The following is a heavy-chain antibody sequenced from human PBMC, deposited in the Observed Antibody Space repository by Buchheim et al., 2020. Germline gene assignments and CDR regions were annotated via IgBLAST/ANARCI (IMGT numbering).Heavy chain of an antibody. J-gene: IGHJ5*02. Sequence: VQLQESGPGLVKPSETLSLTCVVSGTSIPSTNWWSWVRQSPGKGLEWIGESYHTGEGNYHPSLKSRVTISLDKSKNQFSLKLTSVTAADTAVYFCARRSNWYYSIDAWGQGT. CDR1: GTSIPSTNW. CDR3: ARRSNWYYSIDA. D-gene: IGHD1-7*01. CDR2: SYHTGEG. V-gene: IGHV4/OR15-8*01.